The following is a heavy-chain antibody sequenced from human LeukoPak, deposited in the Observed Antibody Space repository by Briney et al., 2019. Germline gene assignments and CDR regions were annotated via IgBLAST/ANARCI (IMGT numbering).Heavy chain of an antibody. CDR2: INSDGSST. D-gene: IGHD2-2*01. CDR3: ARDPTFNHCSSTSCYTNWFDP. CDR1: GFTFSSYW. V-gene: IGHV3-74*01. Sequence: GGSLRLSCAASGFTFSSYWMHWVRQAPGKGLAWVSRINSDGSSTSYADSVKGRFTISRDNAKNTLYLQMNSLRAEDTAVYYCARDPTFNHCSSTSCYTNWFDPWGQGTLVTVSS. J-gene: IGHJ5*02.